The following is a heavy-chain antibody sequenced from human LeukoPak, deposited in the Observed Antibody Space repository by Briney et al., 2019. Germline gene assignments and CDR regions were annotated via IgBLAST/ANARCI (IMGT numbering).Heavy chain of an antibody. CDR2: IWSDGRNR. V-gene: IGHV3-33*01. D-gene: IGHD4/OR15-4a*01. CDR1: GFTFSNHA. Sequence: GRSLRLSCAASGFTFSNHAMHWVRQAPGKGLEWVALIWSDGRNRYYADSVKGRFTISRDNSNNTLYLQMNSLGAEDTAVYYCARDSAMGLQWGQGTLVTVSS. CDR3: ARDSAMGLQ. J-gene: IGHJ4*02.